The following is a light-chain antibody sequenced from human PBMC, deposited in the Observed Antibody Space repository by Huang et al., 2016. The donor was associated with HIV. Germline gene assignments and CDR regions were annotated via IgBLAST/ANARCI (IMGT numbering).Light chain of an antibody. Sequence: EIVLTQSPGTVSLSPGQRLTLSCRASQTVSNDYLAWYQQKPGQSPRLLIYAASTRAAGIPDRFSGSGSATDFILTVSSLEPEDSAVYYCQQYALSPWTFGHGTKVEI. J-gene: IGKJ1*01. CDR3: QQYALSPWT. CDR2: AAS. V-gene: IGKV3-20*01. CDR1: QTVSNDY.